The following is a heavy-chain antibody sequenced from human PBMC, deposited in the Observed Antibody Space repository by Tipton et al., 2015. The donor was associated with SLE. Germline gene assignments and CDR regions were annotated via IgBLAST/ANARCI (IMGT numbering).Heavy chain of an antibody. CDR3: ARIGGAWDLYYYYMDV. D-gene: IGHD1-26*01. CDR1: GGSISSSSYY. Sequence: TLSLTCTVSGGSISSSSYYWGWIRQPPGKGLEWIGSIYYSGSTYYNPPLKSRVTISVDTSKNQFSLKMTSVTAADTAVYYCARIGGAWDLYYYYMDVWGKGTTVTVSS. CDR2: IYYSGST. V-gene: IGHV4-39*07. J-gene: IGHJ6*03.